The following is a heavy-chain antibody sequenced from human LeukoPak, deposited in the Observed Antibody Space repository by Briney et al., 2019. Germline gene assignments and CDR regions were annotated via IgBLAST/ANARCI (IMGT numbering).Heavy chain of an antibody. Sequence: ASVKVSCKASGYILTTNYMHWVRQAPGQWLEWMAIINPSGGGTKYAQKFQGRVTMTRDTPTNTVYMELSSLRTEDTAVYYCASVYLYGMDVWGQGTTVTVSS. CDR1: GYILTTNY. CDR3: ASVYLYGMDV. D-gene: IGHD2-8*01. V-gene: IGHV1-46*01. J-gene: IGHJ6*02. CDR2: INPSGGGT.